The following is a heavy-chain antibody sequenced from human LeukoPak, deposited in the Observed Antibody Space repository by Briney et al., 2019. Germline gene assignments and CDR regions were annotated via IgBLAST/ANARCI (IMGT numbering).Heavy chain of an antibody. CDR2: ISGSGGST. D-gene: IGHD2-15*01. Sequence: GGSLRLSCAASGFTFGSYAMSWVRQAPGKGLEWVSAISGSGGSTYYADSVKGRFTISRDNSKNTLYLQMNSLRAEDTAVYYCAKDSSLGYCSGGSCYYFDYWGQGTLVTVSS. CDR1: GFTFGSYA. J-gene: IGHJ4*02. V-gene: IGHV3-23*01. CDR3: AKDSSLGYCSGGSCYYFDY.